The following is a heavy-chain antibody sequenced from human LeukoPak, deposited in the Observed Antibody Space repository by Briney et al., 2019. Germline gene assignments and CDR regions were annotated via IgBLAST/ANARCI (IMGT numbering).Heavy chain of an antibody. J-gene: IGHJ4*02. CDR2: ISSSSSYI. CDR1: GFTFSSYS. CDR3: ARGSGSYHGGFDY. D-gene: IGHD1-26*01. V-gene: IGHV3-21*01. Sequence: PGGSLRLSCAASGFTFSSYSMNWVRQAPGKGLKWVSSISSSSSYIYYADSVKGRFTISRDNAKNSLYLQMNSLRAEDTAVYYCARGSGSYHGGFDYWGQGTLVTVSS.